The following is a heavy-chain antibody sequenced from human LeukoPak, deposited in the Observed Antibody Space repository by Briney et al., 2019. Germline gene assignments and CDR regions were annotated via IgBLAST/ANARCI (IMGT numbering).Heavy chain of an antibody. CDR3: ARQPTVKRGAVASNFDY. V-gene: IGHV4-39*01. J-gene: IGHJ4*02. Sequence: PGGSLRLSCAASGFTFSSYEMNWIRQPPGQGLEWIASIYYNGITYYNPSLESRVTMSVDTSRNQFSLRLSSVSAADTSVYYCARQPTVKRGAVASNFDYWGQGTLATVSS. D-gene: IGHD6-19*01. CDR1: GFTFSSYE. CDR2: IYYNGIT.